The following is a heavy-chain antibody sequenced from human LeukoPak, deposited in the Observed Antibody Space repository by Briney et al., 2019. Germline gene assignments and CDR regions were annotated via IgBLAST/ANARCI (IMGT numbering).Heavy chain of an antibody. Sequence: SQTLSLTCAISGDSVSSKSAAWNWLRQSPSRGLEWLGRTYYRSKWYNDYAVSVKSRITIDADTSKNQFSLRLNSVTTEDTAVYYCARAPGDSGDFYYWGQGTLVTVSS. J-gene: IGHJ4*02. CDR2: TYYRSKWYN. CDR3: ARAPGDSGDFYY. V-gene: IGHV6-1*01. CDR1: GDSVSSKSAA. D-gene: IGHD6-13*01.